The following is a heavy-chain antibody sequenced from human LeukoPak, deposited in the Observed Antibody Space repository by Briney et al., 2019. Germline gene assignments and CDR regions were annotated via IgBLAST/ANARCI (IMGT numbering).Heavy chain of an antibody. CDR3: ARLERGSYFDYFDY. CDR1: GGTFSSYA. J-gene: IGHJ4*02. CDR2: IIPIFGTA. Sequence: GASVKVSCKASGGTFSSYAISWVRQAPGQGLEWMGGIIPIFGTANYAQKFQGRVTITADESTSTAYMELSSLRSEDTAVYYCARLERGSYFDYFDYWGQGTLVTVSS. V-gene: IGHV1-69*13. D-gene: IGHD1-26*01.